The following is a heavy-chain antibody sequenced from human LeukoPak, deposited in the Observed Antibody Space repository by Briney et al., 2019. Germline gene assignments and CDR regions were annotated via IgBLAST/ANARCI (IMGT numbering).Heavy chain of an antibody. CDR1: GYTFTGYY. V-gene: IGHV1-2*02. D-gene: IGHD5-18*01. CDR3: AREEYSYGYFDY. CDR2: INPNSGGT. Sequence: GASVKVSCKASGYTFTGYYMHWVRQAPGQGLEWMGWINPNSGGTNYAQKFRGRVTMTRDTSISTAYMELSRLRSDDTAVYYCAREEYSYGYFDYWGQGTLVTVSS. J-gene: IGHJ4*02.